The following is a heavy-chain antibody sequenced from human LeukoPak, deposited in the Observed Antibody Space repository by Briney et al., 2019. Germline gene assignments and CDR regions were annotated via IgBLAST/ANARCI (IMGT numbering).Heavy chain of an antibody. J-gene: IGHJ4*02. D-gene: IGHD1-26*01. CDR3: ARRVVGAMPFDY. V-gene: IGHV3-48*02. CDR1: GFTVSSNY. CDR2: ITTSSSEI. Sequence: PGGSLRLSCAASGFTVSSNYMSRVRQAPGKGLEWVSYITTSSSEIYYADSVKGRFTISRDNAKNSLYLQMNSLRDEDTAVYYCARRVVGAMPFDYWGQGTLVTVSS.